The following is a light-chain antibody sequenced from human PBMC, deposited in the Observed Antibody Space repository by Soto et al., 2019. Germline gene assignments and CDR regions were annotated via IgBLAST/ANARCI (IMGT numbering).Light chain of an antibody. CDR2: SNN. V-gene: IGLV1-44*01. CDR3: AAWDDGRSAVT. CDR1: TSNIGGNT. Sequence: QSVLTQPPSASGTPGQRVTISCSGSTSNIGGNTVNWYQQLPGTAPKLLIYSNNQRPSGVPDRFSGSKSGTSASLAISRLQSEDEAAYYCAAWDDGRSAVTFGGGTKLTVL. J-gene: IGLJ2*01.